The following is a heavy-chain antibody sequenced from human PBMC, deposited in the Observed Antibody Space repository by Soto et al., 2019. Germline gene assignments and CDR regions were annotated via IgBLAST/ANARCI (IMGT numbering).Heavy chain of an antibody. CDR3: ARGGYCSGGSCYGTYNWFDP. CDR2: IIPIFGTA. CDR1: GGTFSSYA. J-gene: IGHJ5*02. Sequence: QVQLVQSGAEVKKPGSSVKVSCKASGGTFSSYAISWVRQAPGQGLEWMGGIIPIFGTANYAQKFQGRVTITAGESTSTAYMELSSLRSGDTAVYYCARGGYCSGGSCYGTYNWFDPWGQGTLVTVSS. V-gene: IGHV1-69*12. D-gene: IGHD2-15*01.